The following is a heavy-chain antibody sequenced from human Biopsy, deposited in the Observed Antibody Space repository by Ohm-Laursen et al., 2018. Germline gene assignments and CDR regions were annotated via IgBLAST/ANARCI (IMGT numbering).Heavy chain of an antibody. CDR3: TNSLGGAY. D-gene: IGHD3-10*01. J-gene: IGHJ4*02. CDR2: VFRNEAT. V-gene: IGHV4-4*07. CDR1: DGSINDYF. Sequence: GTLSLTCNVSDGSINDYFWSWVRQPAGKGLEWIGRVFRNEATNYNPSLKGRVTMSIDRSKSQFSLTLRSVTAADTAVYYCTNSLGGAYWGPGILVTVSS.